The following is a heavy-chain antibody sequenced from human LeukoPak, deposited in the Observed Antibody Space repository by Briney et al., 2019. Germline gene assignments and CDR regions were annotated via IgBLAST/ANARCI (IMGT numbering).Heavy chain of an antibody. D-gene: IGHD2-2*01. J-gene: IGHJ5*02. CDR1: GFTFSGYY. Sequence: GGTLRLSCAASGFTFSGYYMSWIRQAPGKGLEWVSYISSSGSTIYYADSVKGRFTISRDNAKNSLYLQMNSLRAEDTAVYYCARVYCSSTSCYPGGWFDPWGQGTLVTVSS. CDR2: ISSSGSTI. CDR3: ARVYCSSTSCYPGGWFDP. V-gene: IGHV3-11*01.